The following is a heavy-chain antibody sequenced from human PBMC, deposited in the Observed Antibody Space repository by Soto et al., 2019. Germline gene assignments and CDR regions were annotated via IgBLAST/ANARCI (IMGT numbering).Heavy chain of an antibody. V-gene: IGHV1-69*01. CDR1: GGIFKNFD. J-gene: IGHJ4*02. CDR3: AINAERNAHKFDF. D-gene: IGHD2-2*01. CDR2: IIPLFDTT. Sequence: QVQLVQSGSEVKRPGASVKVSCKTSGGIFKNFDIGWVRQSPGQGLEWVGEIIPLFDTTNYAQKVRGRVTVTTDESTRTAYMELTRLTYDDTAVYFCAINAERNAHKFDFWGQGTLVTVSS.